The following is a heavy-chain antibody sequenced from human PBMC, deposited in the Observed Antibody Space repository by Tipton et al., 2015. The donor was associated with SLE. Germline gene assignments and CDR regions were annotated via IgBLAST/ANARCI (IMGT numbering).Heavy chain of an antibody. CDR3: ARDLSRGSFDY. V-gene: IGHV4-59*01. CDR1: GGSISSYY. CDR2: IYYSGST. Sequence: TLSLTCTASGGSISSYYWSWIRQPPGKGLEWIGYIYYSGSTNYNPSLKSRVTISVDTSKNQFSLKLSSVTAADTAVYYCARDLSRGSFDYWGQGTLVTVSS. D-gene: IGHD1-26*01. J-gene: IGHJ4*02.